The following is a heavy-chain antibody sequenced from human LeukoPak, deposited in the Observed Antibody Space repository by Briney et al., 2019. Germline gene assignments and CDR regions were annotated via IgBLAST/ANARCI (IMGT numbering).Heavy chain of an antibody. Sequence: ASVKVSCKASGYTFTGYYIHWVRQAPGQGLEWMRWINPDSGGINYAQKFQGWVTMTRDTSISTVYMELSRLRSADTAVYYCARAPRTYFDYWGQGTLVTVSS. CDR3: ARAPRTYFDY. J-gene: IGHJ4*02. V-gene: IGHV1-2*04. CDR2: INPDSGGI. CDR1: GYTFTGYY.